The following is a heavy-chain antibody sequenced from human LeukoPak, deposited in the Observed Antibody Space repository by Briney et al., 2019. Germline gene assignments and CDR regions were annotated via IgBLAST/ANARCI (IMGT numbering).Heavy chain of an antibody. Sequence: SETLSLTCTVSGGSISSGSYYWSWIRQPAGKGLEWIGRIYTSGSTNYNPSLKSRVTISVDTSKNQFSLKLSSVTAADTAVYYCAGTTNHYYYYYMDVWGKGTTVTVSS. J-gene: IGHJ6*03. V-gene: IGHV4-61*02. CDR2: IYTSGST. CDR1: GGSISSGSYY. D-gene: IGHD4-11*01. CDR3: AGTTNHYYYYYMDV.